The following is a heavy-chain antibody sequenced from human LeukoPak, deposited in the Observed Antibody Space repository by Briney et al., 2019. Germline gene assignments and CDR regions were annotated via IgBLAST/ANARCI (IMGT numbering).Heavy chain of an antibody. CDR1: GGTFSSYA. CDR3: AHHEATMIEAYFDY. D-gene: IGHD3-22*01. V-gene: IGHV1-69*13. Sequence: GASVKVSCKASGGTFSSYAISWVRQAPGQGLEWMGGIIPIFGTANYAQKFQGRVTITADESTSTAYMELSSLRSEDTAVYYCAHHEATMIEAYFDYWGQGTLVTVSS. CDR2: IIPIFGTA. J-gene: IGHJ4*02.